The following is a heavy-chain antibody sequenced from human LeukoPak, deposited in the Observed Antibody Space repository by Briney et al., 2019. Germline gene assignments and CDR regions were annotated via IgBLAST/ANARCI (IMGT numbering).Heavy chain of an antibody. CDR3: ARGYTLNWFDP. Sequence: SETLSPTCTVSGGSISSYYWSWIRQPPGKGLEWIGYIYYSGSTNYNPSLKSRVTISVDTSKDQFSLKLSSVTAADTDVYYCARGYTLNWFDPWGQGTLVTVSS. CDR2: IYYSGST. D-gene: IGHD3-16*02. J-gene: IGHJ5*02. CDR1: GGSISSYY. V-gene: IGHV4-59*01.